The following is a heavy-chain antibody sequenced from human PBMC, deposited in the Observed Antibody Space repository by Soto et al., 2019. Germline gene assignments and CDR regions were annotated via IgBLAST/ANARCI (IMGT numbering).Heavy chain of an antibody. Sequence: PSETLSLTCAVSVGSISSGGYSWSWIRQPPGKGLEWIGYIYHSGSTYYNPSLKSRVTISVDRSKNQFSLKLSSVTAADTAVYYCAREGISYYYGMDVWGQGTTVTVS. J-gene: IGHJ6*02. CDR3: AREGISYYYGMDV. D-gene: IGHD2-15*01. CDR2: IYHSGST. V-gene: IGHV4-30-2*01. CDR1: VGSISSGGYS.